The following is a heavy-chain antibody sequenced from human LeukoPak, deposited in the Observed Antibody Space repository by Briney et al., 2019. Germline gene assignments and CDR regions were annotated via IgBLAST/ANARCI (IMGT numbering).Heavy chain of an antibody. CDR3: AKSPVAAAGTVYYYYMDV. J-gene: IGHJ6*03. CDR1: GYTFTSYY. V-gene: IGHV1-2*02. Sequence: ASVKVSCKASGYTFTSYYMHWVRQAPGQGLEWMGWINPNSGGTNYAQKFQGRVTMTRDTSISTAYMELSRLRSDDTAVYYCAKSPVAAAGTVYYYYMDVWGKGTTVTISS. D-gene: IGHD6-13*01. CDR2: INPNSGGT.